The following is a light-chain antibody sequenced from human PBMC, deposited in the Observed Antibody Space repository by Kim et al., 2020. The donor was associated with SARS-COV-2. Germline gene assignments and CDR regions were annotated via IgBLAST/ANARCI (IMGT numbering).Light chain of an antibody. CDR3: QSADTTGTSVL. J-gene: IGLJ2*01. CDR1: ALSNQY. CDR2: KDD. V-gene: IGLV3-25*03. Sequence: SYELTQPPSVSLSPGQTASITCSGDALSNQYSYWYQQKPGQAPVLTIYKDDERPSGIPERFSGSTSGTTVTLTIIAVQAEDEADYYCQSADTTGTSVLFGGGTRLTVL.